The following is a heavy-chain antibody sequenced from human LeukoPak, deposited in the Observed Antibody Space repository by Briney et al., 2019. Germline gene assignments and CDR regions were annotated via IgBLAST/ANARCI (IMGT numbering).Heavy chain of an antibody. Sequence: SETLSLTCAVSGGSISSGGYSWSWIRQPPGKGLEWIGYIYHSGSTYYNPSLKSRVTISVDRSKNQFSLKLSSVTAADTAVYYCVTQLGGFDYWGQGTLVTVSS. D-gene: IGHD2-2*01. CDR3: VTQLGGFDY. J-gene: IGHJ4*02. CDR2: IYHSGST. V-gene: IGHV4-30-2*01. CDR1: GGSISSGGYS.